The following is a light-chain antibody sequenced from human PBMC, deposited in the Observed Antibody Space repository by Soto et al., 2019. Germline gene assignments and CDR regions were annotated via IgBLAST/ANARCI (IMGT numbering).Light chain of an antibody. Sequence: SVLTQPPSVSAAPGQKVTISCSGSSSNIGNNYVAWYQQLPGTAPQLLIYDNYERPSGIPDRFSGSKSGTSATLGIAGLQTGDEADYYCGTWDSSLSAVVFGGGTKLTVL. CDR3: GTWDSSLSAVV. J-gene: IGLJ2*01. CDR2: DNY. CDR1: SSNIGNNY. V-gene: IGLV1-51*01.